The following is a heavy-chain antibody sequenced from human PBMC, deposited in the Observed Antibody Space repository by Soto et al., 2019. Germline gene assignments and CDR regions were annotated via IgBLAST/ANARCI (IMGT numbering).Heavy chain of an antibody. CDR1: GYTFIRYG. D-gene: IGHD3-16*01. J-gene: IGHJ6*02. Sequence: QVQLVQSAAEMKKPGASVKVSCKASGYTFIRYGITWVRQAPGQGLEWMGWISGYNDYTNYAQKLQGRVTKTADTPKSTVYMELRSLRSDDTGVYYCARGGYYDDAWGKLSYCGLDVWGQGTTVTVSS. CDR2: ISGYNDYT. CDR3: ARGGYYDDAWGKLSYCGLDV. V-gene: IGHV1-18*01.